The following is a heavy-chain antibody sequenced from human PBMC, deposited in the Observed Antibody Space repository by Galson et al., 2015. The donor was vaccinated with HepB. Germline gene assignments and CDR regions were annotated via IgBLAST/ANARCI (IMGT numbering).Heavy chain of an antibody. CDR3: AADPYYDDKSGYSNLFDP. J-gene: IGHJ5*02. D-gene: IGHD3-22*01. CDR1: GFTFSTSA. V-gene: IGHV1-58*01. Sequence: QSGAEVKKPGESLKISCKASGFTFSTSAVQWVRQARRQRLEWIGWIVGGSGDTNYAQKFQERVTITRDMSTSTAYMELSSLRSDDTALYYCAADPYYDDKSGYSNLFDPWGQGTLVTVSS. CDR2: IVGGSGDT.